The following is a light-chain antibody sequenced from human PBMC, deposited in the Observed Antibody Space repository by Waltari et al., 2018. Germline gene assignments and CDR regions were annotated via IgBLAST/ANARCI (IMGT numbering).Light chain of an antibody. CDR3: QQGSSVPPT. J-gene: IGKJ1*01. V-gene: IGKV1-12*01. CDR1: HNINTW. Sequence: DIQMTQSPSSVSASIGDRVTITCRASHNINTWLAWYQQKPGKGPNLLIFGASSVQTGVPSRFSGSGSGTFCTLTINGLQPEDSATYFCQQGSSVPPTFGQGTIVEVK. CDR2: GAS.